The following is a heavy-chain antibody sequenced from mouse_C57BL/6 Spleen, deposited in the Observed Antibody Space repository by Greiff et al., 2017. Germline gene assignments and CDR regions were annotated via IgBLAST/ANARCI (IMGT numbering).Heavy chain of an antibody. J-gene: IGHJ4*01. D-gene: IGHD2-14*01. V-gene: IGHV1-80*01. CDR3: ARDAGTWAMDY. CDR1: GYAFSSYW. CDR2: IYPGDGDT. Sequence: ESVAELVKPGASVKISCKASGYAFSSYWMNWVKQRPGKGLEWIGQIYPGDGDTNYNGKFKGKATLTADKSSSTAYMQLSSLTSEDSAVYYCARDAGTWAMDYWGQGTSVTVSS.